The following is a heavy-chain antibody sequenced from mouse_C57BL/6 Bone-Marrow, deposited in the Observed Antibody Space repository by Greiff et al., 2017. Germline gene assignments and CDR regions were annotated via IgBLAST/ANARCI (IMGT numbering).Heavy chain of an antibody. D-gene: IGHD2-3*01. CDR3: ASRWLLRN. J-gene: IGHJ3*01. CDR1: GFNIKDYY. Sequence: VQLQQSGAELVKPGASVKLSCTASGFNIKDYYMHWVKQRTEQGLEWIGSIDPGDGRTNYAPKFQGKATITADTSSSTAYLQLSSLTYEDTAGYYGASRWLLRNWGQGTLVTVSA. V-gene: IGHV14-2*01. CDR2: IDPGDGRT.